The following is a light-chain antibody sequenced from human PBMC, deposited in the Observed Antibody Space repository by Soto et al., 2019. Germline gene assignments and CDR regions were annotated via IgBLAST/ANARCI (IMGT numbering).Light chain of an antibody. CDR1: ISDVGGYNY. V-gene: IGLV2-14*01. J-gene: IGLJ3*02. CDR3: SSYTSSSPRV. CDR2: EVS. Sequence: QSALTQPASVSGSPGQSITISCTGTISDVGGYNYVSWYQQHPGKAPKLMIYEVSNRPSGVSNRFSGPKSGNTASLTISGLQAEDEADYYCSSYTSSSPRVFGGGTKLTVL.